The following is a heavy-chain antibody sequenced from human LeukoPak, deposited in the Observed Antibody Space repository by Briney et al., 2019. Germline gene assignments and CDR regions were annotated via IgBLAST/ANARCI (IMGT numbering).Heavy chain of an antibody. CDR3: ARGRGPLRYFDWLSGAFDI. J-gene: IGHJ3*02. CDR2: IYYSGST. D-gene: IGHD3-9*01. CDR1: GGSISSYY. V-gene: IGHV4-59*12. Sequence: SETLSLTCTVSGGSISSYYWSWIRQPPGKGLEWIGYIYYSGSTNYNPSLKSRVTISVDTSKNQFSLKLSSVTAADTAVYYCARGRGPLRYFDWLSGAFDIWGQGTMVTVSS.